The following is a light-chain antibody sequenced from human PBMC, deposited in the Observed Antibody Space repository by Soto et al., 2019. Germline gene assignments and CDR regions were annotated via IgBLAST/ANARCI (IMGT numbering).Light chain of an antibody. CDR1: QSISSW. V-gene: IGKV1-5*03. CDR2: TAS. CDR3: QQYNSYPWT. Sequence: DIQMTQSPSTLSASVGDRVTITCRASQSISSWLAWYQQKPGTAPKLLIYTASTLESGVPSRFSGSGSGTEFTLTISGLQPDDFATYYCQQYNSYPWTFGQGTKVEIK. J-gene: IGKJ1*01.